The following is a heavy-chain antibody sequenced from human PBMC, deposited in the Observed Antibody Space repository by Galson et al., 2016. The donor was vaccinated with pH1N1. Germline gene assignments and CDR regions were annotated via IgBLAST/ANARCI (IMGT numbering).Heavy chain of an antibody. V-gene: IGHV4-39*01. CDR1: GDSIRSSTFY. CDR3: ARHRLVRDISMGGWFDP. Sequence: ETLSLTCSVSGDSIRSSTFYWGWTRQPPGQGLEWIGSFFYSENTYYNPSLKGRVTISVDASTNQFSLKLNSVTAAHTAEYYCARHRLVRDISMGGWFDPWGQGTQVSVSS. CDR2: FFYSENT. J-gene: IGHJ5*02. D-gene: IGHD1-26*01.